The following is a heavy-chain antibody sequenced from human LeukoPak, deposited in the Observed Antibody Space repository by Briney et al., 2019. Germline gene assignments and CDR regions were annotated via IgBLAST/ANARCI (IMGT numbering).Heavy chain of an antibody. CDR3: ARYTTIYFAFDI. CDR2: IIPIFGTA. D-gene: IGHD1-1*01. V-gene: IGHV1-69*05. Sequence: ASVKVSCKASGGTFSSYAISWVRQAPGQGLEWMGGIIPIFGTANYARKFQGRVTITTDESTSTAYMELSSLRSEDTAVYYCARYTTIYFAFDIWGQGTMVTVSS. J-gene: IGHJ3*02. CDR1: GGTFSSYA.